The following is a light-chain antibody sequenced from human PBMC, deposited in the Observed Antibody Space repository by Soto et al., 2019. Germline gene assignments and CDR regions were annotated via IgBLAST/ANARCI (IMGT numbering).Light chain of an antibody. J-gene: IGLJ1*01. CDR3: SSYTSSSPYV. V-gene: IGLV2-14*01. Sequence: QSALTQPASVSGSPGQSITISCAGTSSDVGGYNYVSWYQQHPGKAPKPMIYEVRNRPSGVSHRFSGSKSANTASLTISGLQAEDEADCYCSSYTSSSPYVFGTGTKVTV. CDR1: SSDVGGYNY. CDR2: EVR.